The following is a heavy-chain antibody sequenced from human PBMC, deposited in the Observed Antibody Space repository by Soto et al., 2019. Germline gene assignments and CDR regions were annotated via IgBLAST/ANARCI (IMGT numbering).Heavy chain of an antibody. Sequence: QVPLVQSGAEVKKPGASVKVSCKASGYTFTGYYMHWVRQAPGQGLEWMGWINPNSGGTNYAQKFQGWVTMTRDTSISTAYMELSRLRSDDTAVYYCARVGNYYDSSGYPKDYYYYGMDVWGQGTTVTVSS. D-gene: IGHD3-22*01. CDR3: ARVGNYYDSSGYPKDYYYYGMDV. CDR2: INPNSGGT. CDR1: GYTFTGYY. J-gene: IGHJ6*02. V-gene: IGHV1-2*04.